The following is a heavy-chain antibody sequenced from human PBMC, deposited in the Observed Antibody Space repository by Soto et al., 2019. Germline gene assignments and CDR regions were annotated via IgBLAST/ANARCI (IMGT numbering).Heavy chain of an antibody. CDR2: IYYSGST. CDR3: ASHYDYVWGSYRSMAY. V-gene: IGHV4-39*01. CDR1: GGSISSSSYY. D-gene: IGHD3-16*02. Sequence: SETLSLTCTVSGGSISSSSYYWGWIRQPPGKGLEWIGSIYYSGSTYYNPSLKSRVTISVDTSKNQFSLKLSSVTAADTAVYYCASHYDYVWGSYRSMAYWGQGTQVT. J-gene: IGHJ4*02.